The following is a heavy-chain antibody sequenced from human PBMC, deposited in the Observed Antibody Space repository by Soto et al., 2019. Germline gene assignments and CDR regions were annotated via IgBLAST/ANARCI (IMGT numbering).Heavy chain of an antibody. V-gene: IGHV4-61*01. CDR1: GVIVSRGTYY. Sequence: SETLSLTCNVSGVIVSRGTYYWSWIRQPPGKGLEWIGYIYYSGSTNYNPSLKSRVTISVDTSKNQFSLKLSSVTAADTAVYYCARTGPHNWFDPWGQGTLVPSPQ. CDR2: IYYSGST. CDR3: ARTGPHNWFDP. J-gene: IGHJ5*02.